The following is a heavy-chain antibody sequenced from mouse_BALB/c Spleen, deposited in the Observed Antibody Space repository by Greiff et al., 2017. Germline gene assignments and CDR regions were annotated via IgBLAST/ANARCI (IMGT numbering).Heavy chain of an antibody. CDR3: ARSLYGDYFDY. D-gene: IGHD1-2*01. J-gene: IGHJ2*01. CDR1: GFTFSSYA. V-gene: IGHV5-6-5*01. CDR2: ISSGGST. Sequence: EVHLVESGGGLVKPGGSLKLSCAASGFTFSSYAMSWVRQTPEKRLEWVASISSGGSTYYPDSVKGRFTISRDNARNILYLQMSSLRSEDTAMYYCARSLYGDYFDYWGQGTTLTVSS.